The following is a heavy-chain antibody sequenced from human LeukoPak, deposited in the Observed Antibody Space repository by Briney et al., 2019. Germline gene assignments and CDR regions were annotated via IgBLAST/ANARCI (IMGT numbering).Heavy chain of an antibody. J-gene: IGHJ4*02. V-gene: IGHV4-4*07. CDR2: IDTSGST. D-gene: IGHD3-3*01. CDR1: GGSISSYY. CDR3: ARDRADFWSGYYIDY. Sequence: PSETLSLTCTVSGGSISSYYWSWIRQPAGKGLEWIGRIDTSGSTNYNPSLKSRVTMSVDTSKNQFSLKLSSVTAADTAVYYCARDRADFWSGYYIDYWGQGILVTVSS.